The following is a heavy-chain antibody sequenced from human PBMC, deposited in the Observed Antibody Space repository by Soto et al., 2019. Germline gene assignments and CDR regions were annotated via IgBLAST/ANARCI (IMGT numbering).Heavy chain of an antibody. CDR3: AKQYQLLPEDDYYYYYYGMDV. J-gene: IGHJ6*02. D-gene: IGHD2-2*01. CDR1: GGTFSSYA. V-gene: IGHV1-69*01. Sequence: SVKVSCKASGGTFSSYAISWVRQAPVQGLEWMGGIIPIFGTANYAQKFQGRVTITADESTSTAYMELSSLRSEDTAVYYCAKQYQLLPEDDYYYYYYGMDVWGQGTTVTVSS. CDR2: IIPIFGTA.